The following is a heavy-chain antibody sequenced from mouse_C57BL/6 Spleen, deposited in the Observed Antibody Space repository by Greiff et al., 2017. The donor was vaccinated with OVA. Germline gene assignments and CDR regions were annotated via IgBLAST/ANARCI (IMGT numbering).Heavy chain of an antibody. CDR3: ARDGRGFDY. V-gene: IGHV5-4*01. Sequence: EVKLVESGGGLVKPGGSLKLSCAASGFTFSSYAMSWVRQTPDKRLEWVATISDGGSYTYYPDNVKGRFPISRDNAKNNLYLQMSQLKPEDTAMYYCARDGRGFDYWGQGTTLTVSS. CDR2: ISDGGSYT. J-gene: IGHJ2*01. CDR1: GFTFSSYA.